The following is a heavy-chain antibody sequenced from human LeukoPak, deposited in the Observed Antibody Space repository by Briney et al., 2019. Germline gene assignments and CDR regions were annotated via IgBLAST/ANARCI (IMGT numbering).Heavy chain of an antibody. V-gene: IGHV1-18*01. J-gene: IGHJ4*02. CDR2: ISAYNGNT. Sequence: GASVKVSCKASGYTFTSYDINWVRQATGQGLEWMGWISAYNGNTNYAQKLQGRVTMTTDTSTSTAYMELRSLRSDDTAVYYCAKNYYDSSGLDYWGQRTLVTVSS. CDR1: GYTFTSYD. D-gene: IGHD3-22*01. CDR3: AKNYYDSSGLDY.